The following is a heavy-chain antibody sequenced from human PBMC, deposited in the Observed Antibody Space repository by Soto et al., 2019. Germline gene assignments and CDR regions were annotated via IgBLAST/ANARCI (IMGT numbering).Heavy chain of an antibody. D-gene: IGHD1-26*01. CDR3: ARASVTYNGGAFNY. V-gene: IGHV1-69*12. CDR2: IIPLFGTT. CDR1: GETFSSHA. J-gene: IGHJ4*02. Sequence: QVQLVQSGAEEKKTGSSVKVSCKAFGETFSSHAISWVRQAPGQGLEWMGGIIPLFGTTNYARKFQGRVTITADESTSTAYLDLTSLRSEDTAAYYCARASVTYNGGAFNYRGQGSLVTVSS.